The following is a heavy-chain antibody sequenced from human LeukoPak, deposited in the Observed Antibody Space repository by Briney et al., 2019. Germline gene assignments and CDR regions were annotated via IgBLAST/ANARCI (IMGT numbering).Heavy chain of an antibody. V-gene: IGHV3-11*01. CDR3: ARDNCSGGSCYNP. D-gene: IGHD2-15*01. CDR1: GFTFSDYY. Sequence: GGSLRLSCAASGFTFSDYYMSWIRQAPGKGLEWVSYISSSGSTIYYADSVKGRFTISGDNAKNSLYLQMNSLRAEDTAVYYCARDNCSGGSCYNPWGQGTLVTVSS. CDR2: ISSSGSTI. J-gene: IGHJ5*02.